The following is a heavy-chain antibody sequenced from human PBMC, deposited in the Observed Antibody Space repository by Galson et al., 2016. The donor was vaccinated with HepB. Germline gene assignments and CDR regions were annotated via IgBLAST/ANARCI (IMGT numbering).Heavy chain of an antibody. D-gene: IGHD4-17*01. V-gene: IGHV3-66*02. J-gene: IGHJ5*02. CDR2: IYSGGTT. CDR3: VRGVYGDHGWFDP. CDR1: GFTVSNNY. Sequence: SLRLSCAASGFTVSNNYMTWVRQAPGKGLEYVSVIYSGGTTYYADSVKGRFTISRDNSQNSLFLQMNTLRAEDTAVYFCVRGVYGDHGWFDPWGQGTLVTVSS.